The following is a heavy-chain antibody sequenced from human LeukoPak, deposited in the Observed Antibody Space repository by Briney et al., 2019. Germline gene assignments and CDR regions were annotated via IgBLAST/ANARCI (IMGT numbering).Heavy chain of an antibody. V-gene: IGHV3-53*01. Sequence: GGSLRLSCAASGFTVSNTYMNWVRQAPGKGLEWVSVIYSGDSTYYADSVKGRVTVSRDNSKSTLYLQMNSLRAEDTAVYYCAKSSYYDSSGYYREHYFDYWGQGTLVTVSS. D-gene: IGHD3-22*01. CDR1: GFTVSNTY. CDR3: AKSSYYDSSGYYREHYFDY. CDR2: IYSGDST. J-gene: IGHJ4*02.